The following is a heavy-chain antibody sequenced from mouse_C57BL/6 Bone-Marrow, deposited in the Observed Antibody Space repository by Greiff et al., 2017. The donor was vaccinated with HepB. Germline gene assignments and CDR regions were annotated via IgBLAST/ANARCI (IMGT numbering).Heavy chain of an antibody. Sequence: QVQLQQSGPGLVQPSQSLSITCTVSGFSLTSYGVHWVRQSPGKGLEWLGVIWRGGSTDYNAAFMSRLSITKDNSKSQVFFKMNSLQADDTAIYYCAKYGSSYDYYAMDYWGQGTSVTVSS. CDR1: GFSLTSYG. CDR3: AKYGSSYDYYAMDY. CDR2: IWRGGST. D-gene: IGHD1-1*01. V-gene: IGHV2-5*01. J-gene: IGHJ4*01.